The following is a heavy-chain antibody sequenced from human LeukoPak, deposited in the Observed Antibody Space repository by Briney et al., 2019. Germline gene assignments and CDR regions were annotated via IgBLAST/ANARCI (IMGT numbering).Heavy chain of an antibody. D-gene: IGHD3-22*01. CDR2: VKSDGAGT. Sequence: GGSLRLSCAASGFTFSRYAMSWVRQAPGKGLAWVASVKSDGAGTHYADSVKGRFTISRDNSKNILYLQMNSLRAEDTAIYYCARCTTASSGWCNWLDPWGQGTLVTVSS. CDR3: ARCTTASSGWCNWLDP. J-gene: IGHJ5*02. CDR1: GFTFSRYA. V-gene: IGHV3-23*01.